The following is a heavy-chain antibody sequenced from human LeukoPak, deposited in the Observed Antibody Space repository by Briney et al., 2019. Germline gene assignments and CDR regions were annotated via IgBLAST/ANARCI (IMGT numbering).Heavy chain of an antibody. CDR1: GYTFTSYD. D-gene: IGHD3-3*01. V-gene: IGHV1-8*01. CDR3: ARGQGYDFWSGYSNWFDP. J-gene: IGHJ5*02. CDR2: MNPNSGNT. Sequence: AASVKVSFKASGYTFTSYDINWVRQATGQGLEWMGWMNPNSGNTGYAQKFQGRVTMTRNTSISTAYMELSSLRSEDTAVYYCARGQGYDFWSGYSNWFDPWGQGTLVTVSS.